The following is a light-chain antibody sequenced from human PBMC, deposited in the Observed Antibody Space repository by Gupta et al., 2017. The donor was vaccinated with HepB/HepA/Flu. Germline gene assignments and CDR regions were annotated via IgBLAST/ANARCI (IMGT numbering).Light chain of an antibody. CDR2: GAS. V-gene: IGKV3-15*01. J-gene: IGKJ1*01. Sequence: DIVMTQSPGTLSVSPGERATLSCRASQRISFDLAWYQQKPGQSPRILIYGASTRAAGVPARFSGSGSGTEFTLTITSLQSEDLAVYYCQQYNLGVTFGPGTRVDIK. CDR1: QRISFD. CDR3: QQYNLGVT.